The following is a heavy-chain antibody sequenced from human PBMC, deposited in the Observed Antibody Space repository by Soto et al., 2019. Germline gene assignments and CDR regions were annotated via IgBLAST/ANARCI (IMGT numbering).Heavy chain of an antibody. V-gene: IGHV4-31*03. Sequence: QVQLQESGPGLVKPSQTLSLICTVSGGSITNGFYYWSWIRQHPGKGLEWIGNIYYIGTTSYNPSLKSRVTISIDGSRNQFSLTLESVTAADTAVYFCAKNETTRPWFNPWGQGTLVTVSS. CDR2: IYYIGTT. J-gene: IGHJ5*02. D-gene: IGHD1-1*01. CDR3: AKNETTRPWFNP. CDR1: GGSITNGFYY.